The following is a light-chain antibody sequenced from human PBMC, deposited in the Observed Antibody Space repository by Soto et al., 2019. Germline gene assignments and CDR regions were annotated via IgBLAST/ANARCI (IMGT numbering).Light chain of an antibody. J-gene: IGLJ2*01. V-gene: IGLV1-40*01. CDR1: SSNIGAGYD. CDR3: KSYDSSLSGVV. CDR2: GNS. Sequence: QSVLTQPPSVSRAPGQRVTISCTGSSSNIGAGYDVHWYQQLPGTAPKLLIYGNSNRPSGVPDRFSGSKSGTSASLAITGLQAEDEADYYCKSYDSSLSGVVFGGGTKLIVL.